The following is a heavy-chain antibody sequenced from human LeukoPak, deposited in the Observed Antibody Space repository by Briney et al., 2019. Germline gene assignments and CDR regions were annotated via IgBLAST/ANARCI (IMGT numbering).Heavy chain of an antibody. CDR2: IYYGGST. V-gene: IGHV4-39*07. D-gene: IGHD5/OR15-5a*01. J-gene: IGHJ4*02. CDR3: ARVAHDLYPYYFDY. CDR1: GGSISTSSYY. Sequence: KPSETLSPTCTVSGGSISTSSYYWGWIRQPPGKRLEWIGTIYYGGSTYYSPSPKNRVTISVDTSKNQFSLKLSSVTAADTAVYYCARVAHDLYPYYFDYWGQGTLVTVSS.